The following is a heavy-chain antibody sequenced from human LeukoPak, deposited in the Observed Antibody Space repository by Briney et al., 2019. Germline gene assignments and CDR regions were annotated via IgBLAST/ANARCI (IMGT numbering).Heavy chain of an antibody. V-gene: IGHV3-48*02. Sequence: GGSLRLSCAASGFTFSSYWMTWVRQAPGKGLEWVSYISSSSSTIYYADSVKGRFTISRDNAKNSLYLQMNSLRDEDTAVYYCARDQYYDYVWGSYRYWSFDYWGQGTLVTVSS. CDR2: ISSSSSTI. CDR3: ARDQYYDYVWGSYRYWSFDY. J-gene: IGHJ4*02. CDR1: GFTFSSYW. D-gene: IGHD3-16*02.